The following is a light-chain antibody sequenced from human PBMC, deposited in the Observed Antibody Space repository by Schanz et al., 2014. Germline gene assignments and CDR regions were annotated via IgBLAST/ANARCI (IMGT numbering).Light chain of an antibody. Sequence: EVVLTQSPGTLSLSPGERVTLSCRASQSVGSAFLAWYQQKPGQAPRLLIYGASSRATGIPDRFSGSGSGTDFTLSISRLEPEDFAVYYCQQYGSSLYTFGQGTKLEIK. V-gene: IGKV3-20*01. CDR3: QQYGSSLYT. CDR1: QSVGSAF. CDR2: GAS. J-gene: IGKJ2*01.